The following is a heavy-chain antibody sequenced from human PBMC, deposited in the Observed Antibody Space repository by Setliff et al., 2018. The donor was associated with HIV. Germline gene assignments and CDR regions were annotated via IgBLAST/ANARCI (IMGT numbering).Heavy chain of an antibody. J-gene: IGHJ4*02. D-gene: IGHD4-4*01. V-gene: IGHV3-23*01. CDR2: ITGSGSTT. CDR3: AKSDYNFNNLAGPNYFDY. Sequence: GESLRLSCAASGFTYRTFSMSWVRQAPGKGLEWVSAITGSGSTTYYADSVKGRFTISRDNSNNTLFLHMDNLRAEDTAIYYCAKSDYNFNNLAGPNYFDYWGQGALVTVPQ. CDR1: GFTYRTFS.